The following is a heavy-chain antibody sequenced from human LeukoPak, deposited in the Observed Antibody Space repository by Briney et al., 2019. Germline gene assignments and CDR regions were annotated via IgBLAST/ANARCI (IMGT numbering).Heavy chain of an antibody. V-gene: IGHV1-69*04. CDR3: ARFDYYYGSGSEIDY. CDR1: GGTFSSYA. D-gene: IGHD3-10*01. CDR2: IIPILGIA. Sequence: SVKVSCKASGGTFSSYAISWVRQAPGQGLEWMGRIIPILGIANYAQKFQGRVTITADKSTSTAYMELSSLRSEDTAVYYCARFDYYYGSGSEIDYWGQGALVTVSS. J-gene: IGHJ4*02.